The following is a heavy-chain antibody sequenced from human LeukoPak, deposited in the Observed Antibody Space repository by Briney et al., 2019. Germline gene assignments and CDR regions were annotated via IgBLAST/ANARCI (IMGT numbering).Heavy chain of an antibody. V-gene: IGHV1-46*01. CDR1: GYTFTSYY. Sequence: ASVKVSCKASGYTFTSYYMHWVRRAPGQGLEWMGIINPSGGSTSYAQKLQGRVTMTTDTSTSTAYMELRSLRSDDTAVYYCARQLWLNSEADYWGQGTLVTVSS. CDR3: ARQLWLNSEADY. D-gene: IGHD5-18*01. CDR2: INPSGGST. J-gene: IGHJ4*02.